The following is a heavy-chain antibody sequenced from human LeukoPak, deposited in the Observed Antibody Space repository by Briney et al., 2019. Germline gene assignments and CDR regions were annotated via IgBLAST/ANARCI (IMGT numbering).Heavy chain of an antibody. Sequence: GGSLRLSCAASGFTFSSYSMNWVRQAPGKGLEWVSSISSSSSYIYYADSVKGRFTISRDNAKNSLYLQMNSLRAEDTAVYYCASLTQYYDILAGYAPFDYWGQGTLVTVSS. CDR1: GFTFSSYS. D-gene: IGHD3-9*01. V-gene: IGHV3-21*01. CDR3: ASLTQYYDILAGYAPFDY. J-gene: IGHJ4*02. CDR2: ISSSSSYI.